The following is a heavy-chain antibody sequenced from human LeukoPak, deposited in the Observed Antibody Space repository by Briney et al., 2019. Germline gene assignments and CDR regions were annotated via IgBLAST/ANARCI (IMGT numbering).Heavy chain of an antibody. Sequence: GGSLRLSCAASGFTFSSYAMSWVRQAPGKGLEWVSAISGSGGSTYYADSVKGRFTISRDNPKNTLYLQMNSLRAEDTAVYYCAKDPRGSSGYYYYYGMDVWGQGTTVTVSS. CDR1: GFTFSSYA. J-gene: IGHJ6*02. CDR3: AKDPRGSSGYYYYYGMDV. V-gene: IGHV3-23*01. D-gene: IGHD3-22*01. CDR2: ISGSGGST.